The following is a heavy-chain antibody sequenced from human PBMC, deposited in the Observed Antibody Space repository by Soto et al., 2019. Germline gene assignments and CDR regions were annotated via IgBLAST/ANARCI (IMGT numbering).Heavy chain of an antibody. CDR2: IYHSGST. CDR1: GGSLSSSSW. D-gene: IGHD6-13*01. Sequence: SETLSLTCAVSGGSLSSSSWWSWVRQPPGKGLEWIGEIYHSGSTNYNPSLKSRVTISVDKSKNQFSLKLSSVTAADTAVYYCARVSSSRNHFDYWGQGTLVTVSS. CDR3: ARVSSSRNHFDY. V-gene: IGHV4-4*02. J-gene: IGHJ4*02.